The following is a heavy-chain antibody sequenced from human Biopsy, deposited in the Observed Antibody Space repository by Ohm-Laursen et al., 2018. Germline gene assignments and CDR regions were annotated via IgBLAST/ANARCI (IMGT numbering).Heavy chain of an antibody. CDR3: VRPGSPRHCSGGYCATGWFDS. J-gene: IGHJ5*01. CDR2: IYPEDSDT. D-gene: IGHD2-15*01. V-gene: IGHV5-51*01. Sequence: DSLKISCKGSRDSFINYWIGWVRQMPGKGLEYMGIIYPEDSDTRYSPSFQGQVIISVDMSISTAYLQWSSLKASDSGMYYWVRPGSPRHCSGGYCATGWFDSWGQGTLVTVSS. CDR1: RDSFINYW.